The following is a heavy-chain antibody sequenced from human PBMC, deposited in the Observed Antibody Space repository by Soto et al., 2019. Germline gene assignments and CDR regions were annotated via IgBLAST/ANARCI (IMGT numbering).Heavy chain of an antibody. CDR2: IKSKADGGTT. CDR1: GFIFSNAW. CDR3: TTDSYINIPRVLFDY. D-gene: IGHD2-2*02. Sequence: PGGSLRLSCAASGFIFSNAWINWVRQAPGKGLEWVGRIKSKADGGTTDFAAPVKGRFAISRDDSKNMMYMEMSSLRTEDTAVYYCTTDSYINIPRVLFDYSGHGTLVIGSS. J-gene: IGHJ4*01. V-gene: IGHV3-15*07.